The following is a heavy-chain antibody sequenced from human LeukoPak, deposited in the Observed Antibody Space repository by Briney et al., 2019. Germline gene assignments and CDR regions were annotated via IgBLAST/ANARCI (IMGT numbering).Heavy chain of an antibody. D-gene: IGHD6-13*01. CDR1: GGSISSYY. V-gene: IGHV4-59*01. J-gene: IGHJ5*02. CDR2: IYYSGST. CDR3: ARDYIAAAGSFDP. Sequence: SETLSLTCTVSGGSISSYYWSWIRQPPGKGLEWIGYIYYSGSTNYNPSLKSRVTISVDTSKNQFSLKLSSVTAADTAVYYCARDYIAAAGSFDPWGERTLVTVSS.